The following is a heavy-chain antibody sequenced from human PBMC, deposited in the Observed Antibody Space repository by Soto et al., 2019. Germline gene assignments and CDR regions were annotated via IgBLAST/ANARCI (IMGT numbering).Heavy chain of an antibody. J-gene: IGHJ3*02. CDR3: ARDRGITFGGVIVQSDAFDI. V-gene: IGHV3-66*01. CDR2: IYSGGST. CDR1: GGSFSGYY. Sequence: ETLSLTCAVYGGSFSGYYWSWIRQPPGKGLEWVSVIYSGGSTYYADSVKGRFTISRDNSKNTLYLQMNSLRAEDTAVYYCARDRGITFGGVIVQSDAFDIWGQGTMVTVSS. D-gene: IGHD3-16*02.